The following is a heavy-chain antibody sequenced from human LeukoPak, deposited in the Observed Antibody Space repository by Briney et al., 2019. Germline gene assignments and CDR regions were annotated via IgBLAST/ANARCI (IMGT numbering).Heavy chain of an antibody. CDR1: GYSLIDYY. CDR3: VGDHDTTFDY. CDR2: NNPNSGVT. D-gene: IGHD1-26*01. Sequence: GASVKVSCKASGYSLIDYYLHWVRQAPGQRLEWMGWNNPNSGVTNYAQKFQGRVTMTRDTSISTAYMELSRLSSDDTAVYYCVGDHDTTFDYWGQGTLITVSS. V-gene: IGHV1-2*02. J-gene: IGHJ4*02.